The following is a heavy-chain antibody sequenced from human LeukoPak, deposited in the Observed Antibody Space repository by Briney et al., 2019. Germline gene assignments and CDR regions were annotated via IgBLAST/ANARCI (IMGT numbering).Heavy chain of an antibody. D-gene: IGHD3-22*01. CDR1: GFTFSSYG. CDR3: AKDPYYYDSSGYPYYFDY. CDR2: ISGSGGST. V-gene: IGHV3-23*01. J-gene: IGHJ4*02. Sequence: GGSLRLSCAAPGFTFSSYGMSWVRQAPGKGLEWVSAISGSGGSTYYADSVKGRFTISRDNSKNTLYLQMNSLRAEDTAVYYCAKDPYYYDSSGYPYYFDYWGQGTLVTVSS.